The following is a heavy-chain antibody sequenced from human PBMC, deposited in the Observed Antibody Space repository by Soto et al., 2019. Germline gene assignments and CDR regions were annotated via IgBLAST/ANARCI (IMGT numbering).Heavy chain of an antibody. Sequence: EVQLVESGGVLVQPGGSLRLSCAASGFTFSRYWMHCVRQGPGKGLVCIARLTSEGSSTDYADSVKGRFTISRSNAKNTLYLQMNSLRVADTAVYYCAAGSRWKLDYWGQGTLVTASS. CDR2: LTSEGSST. D-gene: IGHD6-13*01. CDR3: AAGSRWKLDY. J-gene: IGHJ4*02. V-gene: IGHV3-74*01. CDR1: GFTFSRYW.